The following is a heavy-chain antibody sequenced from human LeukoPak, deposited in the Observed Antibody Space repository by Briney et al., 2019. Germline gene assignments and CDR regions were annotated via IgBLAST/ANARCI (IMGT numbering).Heavy chain of an antibody. CDR2: ISSTSTYI. J-gene: IGHJ4*02. CDR1: GFTFSSYA. D-gene: IGHD6-13*01. V-gene: IGHV3-21*04. Sequence: GGSLRLSCAASGFTFSSYAMNWVRQAPGTGLEWVSSISSTSTYIYYADSVKGRFTISRDNAKNSLYLQMNSLRAEDMALYYCAKGFHSSSLGGHFDYWGQGTLVTVSS. CDR3: AKGFHSSSLGGHFDY.